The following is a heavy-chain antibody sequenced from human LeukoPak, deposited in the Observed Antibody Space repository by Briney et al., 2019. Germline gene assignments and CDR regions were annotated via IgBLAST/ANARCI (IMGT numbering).Heavy chain of an antibody. Sequence: PSETLSLTCTVSGGSISSYYWSWIRQPPGQGLEWIGHIYSNGSSNYNPSPKRRVTISVDTSKNQFTLKLSSVTAADTAVYYGARDIVVAVATGIEYYYYYGMDVWGQGTTVTVSS. CDR1: GGSISSYY. CDR3: ARDIVVAVATGIEYYYYYGMDV. CDR2: IYSNGSS. V-gene: IGHV4-59*01. J-gene: IGHJ6*02. D-gene: IGHD2-2*01.